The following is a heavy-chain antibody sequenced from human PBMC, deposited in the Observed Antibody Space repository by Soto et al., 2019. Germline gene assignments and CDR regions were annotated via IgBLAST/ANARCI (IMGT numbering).Heavy chain of an antibody. D-gene: IGHD3-10*01. CDR1: GDSISSGDYY. CDR3: ARSVTP. CDR2: IYYSGST. J-gene: IGHJ5*02. Sequence: SETLSLTCTVSGDSISSGDYYWSWIRQPPGKGLEWIGLIYYSGSTHYNPSLKSRLIISVNTSKNQFSLKLSSVTAADTAVYYCARSVTPWGQGTLVTVSS. V-gene: IGHV4-30-4*01.